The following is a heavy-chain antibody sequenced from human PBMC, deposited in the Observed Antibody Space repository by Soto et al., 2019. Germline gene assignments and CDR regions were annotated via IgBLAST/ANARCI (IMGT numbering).Heavy chain of an antibody. V-gene: IGHV3-30-3*02. Sequence: QVQLVESGGGVVQPGRSLRLSCAASGFIFSSDAMHWVRQAPGKGLEWVAVTSYDGTSKYYADSVKGRFFISRDNFKNTLFLQMNTLRVEDTAVYYCAKTRLYDNNDYHRDGFDVWGPGTVVTVSS. CDR3: AKTRLYDNNDYHRDGFDV. CDR2: TSYDGTSK. D-gene: IGHD3-22*01. CDR1: GFIFSSDA. J-gene: IGHJ3*01.